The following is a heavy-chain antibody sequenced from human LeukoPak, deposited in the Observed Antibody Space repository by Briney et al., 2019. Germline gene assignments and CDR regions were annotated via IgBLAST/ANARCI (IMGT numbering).Heavy chain of an antibody. CDR3: ARDPHVLRFLEWIPAWFDP. CDR1: GFTFSSYS. D-gene: IGHD3-3*01. V-gene: IGHV3-21*01. J-gene: IGHJ5*02. CDR2: ISSSSSYI. Sequence: GGSLRLSCAASGFTFSSYSMNWVRQAPGKGLEWVSSISSSSSYIYYADSVKGRFTISRDNAKNSLYLQMNSLRAEDTAVYYCARDPHVLRFLEWIPAWFDPWGQGTLVTVSS.